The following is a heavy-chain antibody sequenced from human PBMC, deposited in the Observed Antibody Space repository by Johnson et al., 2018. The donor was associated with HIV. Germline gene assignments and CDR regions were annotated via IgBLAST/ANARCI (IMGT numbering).Heavy chain of an antibody. CDR2: IYSGGST. D-gene: IGHD3-22*01. J-gene: IGHJ3*02. V-gene: IGHV3-66*01. CDR1: GFTFSNAW. CDR3: AREARIVVVEPSDAFDI. Sequence: MQLVESGGGVVQPGGSLRLSCAASGFTFSNAWMSWVRQAPGKGLELVSVIYSGGSTYYADSVKGRFIISRDNSKNTLYLQMNSLRAEDTALYYCAREARIVVVEPSDAFDIWGQGTMVTVSS.